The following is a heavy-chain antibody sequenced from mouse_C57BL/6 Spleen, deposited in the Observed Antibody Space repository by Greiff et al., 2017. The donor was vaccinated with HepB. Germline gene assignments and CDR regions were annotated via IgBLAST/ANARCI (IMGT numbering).Heavy chain of an antibody. V-gene: IGHV5-4*01. D-gene: IGHD3-1*01. CDR2: ISDGGSYT. J-gene: IGHJ4*01. CDR1: GFTFSSYA. Sequence: EVQVVESGGGLVKPGGSLKLSCAASGFTFSSYAMSWVRQTPEKRLEWVATISDGGSYTYYPDNVKGRFTISRDNAKNNLYLQMSHLKSEDTAMYYCARVPGPYAMDYWGQGTSVTVSS. CDR3: ARVPGPYAMDY.